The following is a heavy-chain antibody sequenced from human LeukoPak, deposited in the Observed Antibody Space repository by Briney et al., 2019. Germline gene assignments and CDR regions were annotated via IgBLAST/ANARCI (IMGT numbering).Heavy chain of an antibody. CDR3: ARDFVEDEGQLVRKTFDY. J-gene: IGHJ4*02. D-gene: IGHD6-13*01. Sequence: PSETLSLTCTVSGGSISSSSYYWGWIRQPPGKGLEWIGEINHSGSTNYNPSLKSRVTISVDTSKNQFSLKLSSVTAADTAVYYCARDFVEDEGQLVRKTFDYWGQGTLVTVSS. CDR1: GGSISSSSYY. CDR2: INHSGST. V-gene: IGHV4-39*07.